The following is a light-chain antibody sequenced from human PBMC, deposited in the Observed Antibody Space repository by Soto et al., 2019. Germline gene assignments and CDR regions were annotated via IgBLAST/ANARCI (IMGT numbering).Light chain of an antibody. Sequence: DIQMTQPPSSLSPSVGDRVTITCRASQGISNYLAWYQQKPGQVPKLLIYAASTLHSGVPYRYSGSGAGTHFTLPISSLQPEDVATYYCQKYNSAPFTFGPGTKVDIK. V-gene: IGKV1-27*01. CDR2: AAS. CDR1: QGISNY. J-gene: IGKJ3*01. CDR3: QKYNSAPFT.